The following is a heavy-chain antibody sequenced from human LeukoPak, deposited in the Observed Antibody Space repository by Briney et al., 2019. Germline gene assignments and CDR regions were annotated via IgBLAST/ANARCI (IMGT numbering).Heavy chain of an antibody. CDR2: IRSKAYGGTT. D-gene: IGHD2-15*01. Sequence: GGSLRLSCTASGFTFGDYAMSWVRQAPGKGLEWVGFIRSKAYGGTTEYAASVKGRFTISRDDSKSIAYLQMNSLKTEDTAVYYCTRDSPRGHPEYYFDYWGQGTLVTVSS. CDR1: GFTFGDYA. J-gene: IGHJ4*02. CDR3: TRDSPRGHPEYYFDY. V-gene: IGHV3-49*04.